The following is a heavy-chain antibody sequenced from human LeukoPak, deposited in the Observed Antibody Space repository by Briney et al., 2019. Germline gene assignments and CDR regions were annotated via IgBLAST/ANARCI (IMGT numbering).Heavy chain of an antibody. V-gene: IGHV3-21*01. CDR3: ATEQLVRAFDI. D-gene: IGHD6-6*01. CDR2: ISSSSSYI. CDR1: GFTFSSYS. Sequence: GGSLRLSCAASGFTFSSYSMNWVRQAPGKRLEWVSSISSSSSYIYYADSVKGRFTISRDNAKNSLYLQMNSLRAEDTAVYYCATEQLVRAFDIWGQGTMVTVSS. J-gene: IGHJ3*02.